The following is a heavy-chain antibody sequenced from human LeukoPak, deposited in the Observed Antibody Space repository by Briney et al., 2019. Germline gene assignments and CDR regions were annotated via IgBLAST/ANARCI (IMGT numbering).Heavy chain of an antibody. CDR2: IIPIFGTA. CDR1: GGTFSSYA. J-gene: IGHJ6*03. V-gene: IGHV1-69*13. CDR3: ARTPLRFLEWLSTPNYYYYYMDV. Sequence: SVKVSCKASGGTFSSYAISWVRQAPGQGLEWMGGIIPIFGTANYAQKFQGRVTITADESTSTAYMELSSLRSEYTAVYYCARTPLRFLEWLSTPNYYYYYMDVWGKGTTVTVSS. D-gene: IGHD3-3*01.